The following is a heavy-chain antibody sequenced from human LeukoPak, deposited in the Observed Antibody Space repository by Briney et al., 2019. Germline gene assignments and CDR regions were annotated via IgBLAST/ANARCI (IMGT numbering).Heavy chain of an antibody. CDR1: GGSIGSYY. CDR2: IYFTGST. V-gene: IGHV4-59*01. D-gene: IGHD6-13*01. CDR3: ARSTYSSSQWDY. J-gene: IGHJ4*02. Sequence: SETPSLTCTVSGGSIGSYYWHWIRQPPGKGLEWIGYIYFTGSTNYNPSLKSRVTISVDTSKNQFSLKLNSVTAADTAIYYCARSTYSSSQWDYRGQGTLVTVFS.